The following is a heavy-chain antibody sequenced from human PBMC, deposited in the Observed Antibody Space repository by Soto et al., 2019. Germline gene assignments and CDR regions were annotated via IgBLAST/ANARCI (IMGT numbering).Heavy chain of an antibody. Sequence: PSETLSLTCTVSGGSISSSSYYWGWIRQPPGKGLEWIGSIYYSGSTYYNPSLKSRVTISVDTSKNQFSLKLSSVTAADTAVYYCARHDGLELLYFDYWGQGTLVTVSS. CDR2: IYYSGST. V-gene: IGHV4-39*01. J-gene: IGHJ4*02. CDR1: GGSISSSSYY. D-gene: IGHD1-7*01. CDR3: ARHDGLELLYFDY.